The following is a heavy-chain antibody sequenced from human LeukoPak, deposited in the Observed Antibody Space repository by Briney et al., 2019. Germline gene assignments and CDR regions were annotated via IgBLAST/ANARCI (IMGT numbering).Heavy chain of an antibody. Sequence: PGGSLRLSCAASGFTFSSYWMSWVRQAPGKGLEWVANIKQDGSEKYYVDSVKGRFTISRDNAKSSLYLQMNSLRAEDTAVYYCARDSPYYYDSSGYYGDAFDIWGQGTMVTVSS. CDR3: ARDSPYYYDSSGYYGDAFDI. J-gene: IGHJ3*02. CDR1: GFTFSSYW. V-gene: IGHV3-7*01. D-gene: IGHD3-22*01. CDR2: IKQDGSEK.